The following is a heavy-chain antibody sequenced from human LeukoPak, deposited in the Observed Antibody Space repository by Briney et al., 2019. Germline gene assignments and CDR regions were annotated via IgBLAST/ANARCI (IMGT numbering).Heavy chain of an antibody. Sequence: SEALSLTCTVSVGPISSGGYYWSWIRQPPGKGLEWIGYIYYSGSTNYNPSLKSRVTISVDTSKNQFSLKLSSVTAADTAVYYCARANGYPPVSDWGQGTLVTVSS. CDR3: ARANGYPPVSD. D-gene: IGHD5-18*01. CDR2: IYYSGST. J-gene: IGHJ4*02. CDR1: VGPISSGGYY. V-gene: IGHV4-61*08.